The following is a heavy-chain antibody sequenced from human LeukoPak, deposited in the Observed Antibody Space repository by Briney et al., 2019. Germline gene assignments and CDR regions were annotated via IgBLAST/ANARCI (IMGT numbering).Heavy chain of an antibody. Sequence: GGSLGLSCAASGFTFSDYYMSWIRQAPGKGLEWVSYISSSGSTIYYADSVKGRFTISRDNAKNSLYLQMNSLRAEDTAVYYCARVGLAYTPYYYYYMDVWGKGTTVTVSS. CDR2: ISSSGSTI. J-gene: IGHJ6*03. CDR3: ARVGLAYTPYYYYYMDV. CDR1: GFTFSDYY. D-gene: IGHD6-19*01. V-gene: IGHV3-11*01.